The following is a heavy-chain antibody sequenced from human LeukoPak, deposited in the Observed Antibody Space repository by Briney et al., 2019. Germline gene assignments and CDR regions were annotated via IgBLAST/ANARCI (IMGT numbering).Heavy chain of an antibody. CDR3: ATFNRGGDSSRGHY. D-gene: IGHD6-13*01. CDR1: GFSVSNNY. CDR2: IYSGGST. J-gene: IGHJ4*02. V-gene: IGHV3-53*01. Sequence: GGSLRLSCAASGFSVSNNYMSWVRQAPGKGLEWVSVIYSGGSTYYADSVKGRFTISRDNSKNTLYLQMNSLRAEDTAVYYCATFNRGGDSSRGHYWGQGTLVTVSS.